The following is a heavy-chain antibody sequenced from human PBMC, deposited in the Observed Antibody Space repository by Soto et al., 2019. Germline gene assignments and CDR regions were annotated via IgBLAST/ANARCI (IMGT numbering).Heavy chain of an antibody. CDR3: ARRKSLGYCSSTSCSYMGPFDY. J-gene: IGHJ4*02. Sequence: QLQLQESGPGLVKPSETLSLTCTVSGGSISSSSYYWGWIRQPPGKGLEWIGSIYYSGSTYYNPSLKSRVTISVDTSKNQFSLKLSSVTAADTAVYYCARRKSLGYCSSTSCSYMGPFDYWGQGTLVTVSS. V-gene: IGHV4-39*01. CDR1: GGSISSSSYY. D-gene: IGHD2-2*01. CDR2: IYYSGST.